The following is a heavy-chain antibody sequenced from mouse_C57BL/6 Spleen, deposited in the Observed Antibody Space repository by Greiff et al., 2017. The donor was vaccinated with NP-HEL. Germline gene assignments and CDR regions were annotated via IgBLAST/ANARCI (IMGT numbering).Heavy chain of an antibody. V-gene: IGHV5-17*01. Sequence: DVMLVESGGGLVKPGGSLKLSCAASGFTFSDYGMHWVRQAPEKGLEWVAYISSGSSTIYYADTVKGRFTISRDNAKNTLFLQMTSLRSEYTAMYYCARSGSSYPFAYWGQGTLVTVSA. CDR3: ARSGSSYPFAY. D-gene: IGHD1-1*01. CDR2: ISSGSSTI. CDR1: GFTFSDYG. J-gene: IGHJ3*01.